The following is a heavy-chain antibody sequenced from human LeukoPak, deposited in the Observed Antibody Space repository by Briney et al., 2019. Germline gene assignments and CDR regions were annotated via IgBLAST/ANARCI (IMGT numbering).Heavy chain of an antibody. J-gene: IGHJ4*02. V-gene: IGHV4-30-4*08. Sequence: SETLSLTCTVSGGSISSGDYYWSWIRQPPGKGLEWFGYIYYSGSTYYNPSLKTRDTIRVDTTKNQFSLQLSSVPAADTAVYYYARTSYDSYRLPDNWGQGTLVTVSS. D-gene: IGHD5-12*01. CDR2: IYYSGST. CDR1: GGSISSGDYY. CDR3: ARTSYDSYRLPDN.